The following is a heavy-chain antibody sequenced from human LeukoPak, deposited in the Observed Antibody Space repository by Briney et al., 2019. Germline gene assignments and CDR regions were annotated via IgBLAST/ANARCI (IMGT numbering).Heavy chain of an antibody. J-gene: IGHJ5*02. D-gene: IGHD3-22*01. CDR2: MYYSGST. Sequence: KASETLSLTCTVSGGSISSGDYYWSWIRQPPGKGLEWIAYMYYSGSTYYNPSLKSRVTMSADTSKNQLSLKLSSVTAADTAVYYCARPYYYDCRIDPWGQGILVTVSS. CDR1: GGSISSGDYY. CDR3: ARPYYYDCRIDP. V-gene: IGHV4-30-4*01.